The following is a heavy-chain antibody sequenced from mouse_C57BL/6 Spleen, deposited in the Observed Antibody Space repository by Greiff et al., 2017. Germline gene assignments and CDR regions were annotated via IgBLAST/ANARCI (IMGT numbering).Heavy chain of an antibody. D-gene: IGHD4-1*01. J-gene: IGHJ2*01. CDR3: ARDSGYYFDY. V-gene: IGHV5-16*01. Sequence: EVQLVESEGGLVQPGSSMKLSCTASGFTFSDYYMAWVRQVPEKGLEWVANINYDGSSTYYLDSLKSRFIISRDNAKNILYLQMSSLKSEDTATYYCARDSGYYFDYWGQGTTRTVSS. CDR2: INYDGSST. CDR1: GFTFSDYY.